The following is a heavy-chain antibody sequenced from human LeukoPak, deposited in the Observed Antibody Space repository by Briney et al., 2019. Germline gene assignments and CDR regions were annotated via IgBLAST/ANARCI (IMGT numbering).Heavy chain of an antibody. J-gene: IGHJ6*02. D-gene: IGHD1-26*01. V-gene: IGHV3-23*01. Sequence: GGSLRLSCAASGFTFSSYAMSWVRQAPGKGLEWVSAISGSGGSTYYADSVKGRFTISRDNSKYTLYLQMNSLRAEDTAVYYCAKTGAGATPYYYGMDVWGRGTTVTVSS. CDR2: ISGSGGST. CDR1: GFTFSSYA. CDR3: AKTGAGATPYYYGMDV.